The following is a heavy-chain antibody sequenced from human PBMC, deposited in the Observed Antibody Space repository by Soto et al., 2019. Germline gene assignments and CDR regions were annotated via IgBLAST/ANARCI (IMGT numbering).Heavy chain of an antibody. V-gene: IGHV3-23*01. CDR3: AKGEYSSSFFGY. Sequence: GGSLRLSCAASGFTFSSYAMSWVRQAPGKGLEWVSAISGSGGSTYYADSVKGRFTISRDNSKNTLYLQMNSLRAEDTAVYYWAKGEYSSSFFGYWGQGTLVTVSS. CDR1: GFTFSSYA. D-gene: IGHD6-6*01. CDR2: ISGSGGST. J-gene: IGHJ4*02.